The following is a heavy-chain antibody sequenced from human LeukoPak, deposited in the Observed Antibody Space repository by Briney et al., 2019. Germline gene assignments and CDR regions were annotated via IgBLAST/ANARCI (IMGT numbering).Heavy chain of an antibody. CDR2: INPNSGGI. CDR3: ARDISPTLRLGGDYYYGMDV. D-gene: IGHD3-16*01. CDR1: GYTFTGYY. J-gene: IGHJ6*02. Sequence: ASVKVSCKASGYTFTGYYIHWVRQAPGQGLEWMGWINPNSGGINYAQKFQGRVTMTRDTSISTAYMELSRLRSDDTAVHYCARDISPTLRLGGDYYYGMDVWGQGTTVTVSS. V-gene: IGHV1-2*02.